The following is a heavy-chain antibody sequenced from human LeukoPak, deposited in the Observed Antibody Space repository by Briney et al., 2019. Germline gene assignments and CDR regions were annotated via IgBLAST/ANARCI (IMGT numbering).Heavy chain of an antibody. J-gene: IGHJ4*02. CDR2: INPNSGGT. Sequence: ASVKVSCKASGYTFTGYYMHWVRQAPGQGLEWMGRINPNSGGTNYAQKFQGRVTMTRDTSISSAYMELSRLRSDDTAVYYCARESIADDLDYWGQGTLVTVSS. CDR3: ARESIADDLDY. V-gene: IGHV1-2*06. D-gene: IGHD6-6*01. CDR1: GYTFTGYY.